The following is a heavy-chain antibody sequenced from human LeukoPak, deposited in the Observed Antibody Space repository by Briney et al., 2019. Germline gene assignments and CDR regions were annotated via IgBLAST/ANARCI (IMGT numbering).Heavy chain of an antibody. CDR3: AKDRGSSSWYGWFDP. J-gene: IGHJ5*02. CDR1: GFTFDDYA. D-gene: IGHD6-13*01. CDR2: ISWNSGSI. V-gene: IGHV3-9*01. Sequence: PGGSLRHSCAASGFTFDDYAMHWVRQAPGKGLEWVSGISWNSGSIGYADSVKGRFTISRDNAKNSLCLQMNSLRAEDTALYYCAKDRGSSSWYGWFDPWGQGTLVTVSS.